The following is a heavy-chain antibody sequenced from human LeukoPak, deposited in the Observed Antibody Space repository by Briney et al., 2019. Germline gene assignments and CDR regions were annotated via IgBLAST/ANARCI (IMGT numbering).Heavy chain of an antibody. V-gene: IGHV4-4*07. D-gene: IGHD5-24*01. CDR2: IYPSGNT. CDR1: GGSFSSYF. J-gene: IGHJ4*02. CDR3: AKFETGTIRTY. Sequence: PSETLSLTCSVSGGSFSSYFWSWVRQPAGKGLEWIGRIYPSGNTNYNPSLKSRVTLSVDTSKTQFSLRLSSVTAADTAVYYCAKFETGTIRTYWGQGTLVTVSS.